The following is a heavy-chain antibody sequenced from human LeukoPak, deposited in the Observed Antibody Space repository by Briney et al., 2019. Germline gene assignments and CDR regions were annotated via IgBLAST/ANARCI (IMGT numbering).Heavy chain of an antibody. D-gene: IGHD5-12*01. J-gene: IGHJ4*02. Sequence: PSETLSLTCTVSGGSISSYYWSWIRQPPGKGLEWIGYIYYTGTSYNPSLKSRVTISVDTSKNQFSLKMSSVTAADTAVYYCARDGYSGNDGLWGQGTLVTVSS. CDR2: IYYTGT. CDR1: GGSISSYY. V-gene: IGHV4-59*01. CDR3: ARDGYSGNDGL.